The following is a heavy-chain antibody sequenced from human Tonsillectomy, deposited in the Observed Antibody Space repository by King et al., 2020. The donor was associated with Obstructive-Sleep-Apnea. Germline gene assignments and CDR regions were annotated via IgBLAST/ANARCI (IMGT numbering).Heavy chain of an antibody. CDR3: ARELYGDYGVDY. CDR2: IKSDGSST. V-gene: IGHV3-74*01. D-gene: IGHD4-17*01. CDR1: GFTVSRYW. Sequence: VQLVESGGGLVQPGGSLRLSCAASGFTVSRYWMLWVRQAPGKGLVWVSGIKSDGSSTSYADWVKGRFTISRDNAKNTLYLQMNSLRAEDTAVYYCARELYGDYGVDYWGQGTLVTVSS. J-gene: IGHJ4*02.